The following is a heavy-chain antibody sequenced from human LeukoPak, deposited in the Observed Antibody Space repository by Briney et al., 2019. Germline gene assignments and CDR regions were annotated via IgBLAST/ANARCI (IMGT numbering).Heavy chain of an antibody. V-gene: IGHV1-69*06. CDR1: GGTFTSYC. Sequence: SVKVSCKLSGGTFTSYCINWVRQAPGQGLEWMGQIFPMFGRTDSAQRFQDRVTITADTSTVTVYMELNSLRSEDTAVYYCARSSTMVRGVRNLYSYSMDIWGKGTTVTVCS. CDR3: ARSSTMVRGVRNLYSYSMDI. CDR2: IFPMFGRT. D-gene: IGHD3-10*01. J-gene: IGHJ6*04.